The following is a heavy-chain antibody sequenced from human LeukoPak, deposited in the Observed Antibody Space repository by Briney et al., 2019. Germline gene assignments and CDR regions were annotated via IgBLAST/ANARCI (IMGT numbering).Heavy chain of an antibody. J-gene: IGHJ6*03. CDR3: AKDMGYSGYDPVPYMDV. D-gene: IGHD5-12*01. CDR2: IHPDGGGT. V-gene: IGHV1-46*01. CDR1: GYTFTNYH. Sequence: GASVKVSCKTSGYTFTNYHIHWVRQAPGQEPEWMGIIHPDGGGTTYAQKFQGRVTMTSDLSTSTVYMQLNSLRAEDTAVYYCAKDMGYSGYDPVPYMDVWGKGTTVTISS.